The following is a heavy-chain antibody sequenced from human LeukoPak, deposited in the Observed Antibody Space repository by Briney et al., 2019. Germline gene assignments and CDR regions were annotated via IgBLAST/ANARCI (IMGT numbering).Heavy chain of an antibody. CDR2: ISSSGSTI. J-gene: IGHJ6*03. Sequence: GGSLRLSCAASGFTFSSYEMNWVRQAPGKGLEWVSYISSSGSTIYYADSVKVRFTIYRDNAKNSLYLQMNSLRAEDTAVYYCARSVQPFYYYYMDVWGKGTTVTVSS. CDR3: ARSVQPFYYYYMDV. V-gene: IGHV3-48*03. D-gene: IGHD4-17*01. CDR1: GFTFSSYE.